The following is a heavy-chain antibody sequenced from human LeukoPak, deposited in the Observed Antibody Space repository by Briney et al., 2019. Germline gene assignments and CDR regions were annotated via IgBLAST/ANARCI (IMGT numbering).Heavy chain of an antibody. V-gene: IGHV3-53*01. Sequence: GGSLRLSCAASGFTVSSNYMSWVRQAPGKGLEWVSVIYSGGSTYYADSVKGRCTISRDNSKNTLYLQMNSLRAEETAVYYCARGGRSGSYWGGFDYWGQGTLVTVSS. CDR1: GFTVSSNY. D-gene: IGHD1-26*01. CDR3: ARGGRSGSYWGGFDY. J-gene: IGHJ4*02. CDR2: IYSGGST.